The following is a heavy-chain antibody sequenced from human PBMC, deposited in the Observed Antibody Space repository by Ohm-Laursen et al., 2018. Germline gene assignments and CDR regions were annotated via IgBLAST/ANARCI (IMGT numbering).Heavy chain of an antibody. CDR3: ARLSILTYYFDY. V-gene: IGHV2-5*01. CDR2: IYWNDNK. Sequence: TQTLTLTCTFSGFSLSTGGLGVGWIRQPPGKAPEWLAVIYWNDNKRYSPSLKSRLTITKDTSKNQVVLTVTNLDPVDTATYYCARLSILTYYFDYWGQGTPVTVSS. J-gene: IGHJ4*02. D-gene: IGHD2/OR15-2a*01. CDR1: GFSLSTGGLG.